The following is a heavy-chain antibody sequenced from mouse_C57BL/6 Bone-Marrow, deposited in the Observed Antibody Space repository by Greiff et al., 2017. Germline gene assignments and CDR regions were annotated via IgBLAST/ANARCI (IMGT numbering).Heavy chain of an antibody. CDR1: GYTFTSYW. J-gene: IGHJ3*01. D-gene: IGHD2-5*01. CDR3: ARSGYSNAWFAY. CDR2: IDPSDSYT. V-gene: IGHV1-50*01. Sequence: VQLVESGAELVKPGASVKISCKASGYTFTSYWMQWVKQRPGQGLEWIGEIDPSDSYTNYNQKFKGKATLTVDTSSSTAYMQLSSLTSEDSAVYYCARSGYSNAWFAYWGQGTLVTVSA.